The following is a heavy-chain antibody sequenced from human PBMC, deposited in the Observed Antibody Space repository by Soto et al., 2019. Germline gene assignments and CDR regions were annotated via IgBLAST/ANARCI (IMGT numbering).Heavy chain of an antibody. V-gene: IGHV4-59*12. CDR1: GGSISSYY. J-gene: IGHJ4*02. D-gene: IGHD1-1*01. CDR3: ARWPQLEPRFDY. CDR2: IYFTGST. Sequence: SETLSLTCTVSGGSISSYYWSWIRQSPGKGLEWIGYIYFTGSTYYNPSLKSRVTMSVDTSKNQFSLKLTSVTAADTAVYYCARWPQLEPRFDYWGQGTLVTVS.